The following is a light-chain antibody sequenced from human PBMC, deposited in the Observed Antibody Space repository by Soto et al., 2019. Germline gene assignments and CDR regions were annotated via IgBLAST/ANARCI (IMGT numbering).Light chain of an antibody. V-gene: IGLV2-14*01. J-gene: IGLJ2*01. Sequence: QSALTQPASVSGSPGQSITISCTGSSRDVGGYNFVSWYQQHPGKAPKLIIYDVSNRPSGVSNRLSGSKSGNTASLTISGLQPDDEADYYCSSFANSATVVFGGGTKLTVL. CDR2: DVS. CDR3: SSFANSATVV. CDR1: SRDVGGYNF.